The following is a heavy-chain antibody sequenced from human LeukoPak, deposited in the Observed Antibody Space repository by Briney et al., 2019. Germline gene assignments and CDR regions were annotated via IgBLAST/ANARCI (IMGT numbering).Heavy chain of an antibody. CDR2: MNHSGST. D-gene: IGHD3-22*01. J-gene: IGHJ4*02. Sequence: PSETLSLTCAVYGGSFSGYYWSWIRQPPGKGLEWIGEMNHSGSTNYNPSLKSRATISVDTAKNQVSLKLSSVTAADTAVYYCARAYDIGGYSRGFDYWGQGTLVTVSS. CDR3: ARAYDIGGYSRGFDY. CDR1: GGSFSGYY. V-gene: IGHV4-34*01.